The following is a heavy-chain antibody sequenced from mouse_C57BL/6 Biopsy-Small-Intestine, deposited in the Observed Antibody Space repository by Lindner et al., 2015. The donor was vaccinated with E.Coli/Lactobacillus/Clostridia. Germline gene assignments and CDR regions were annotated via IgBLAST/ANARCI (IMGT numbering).Heavy chain of an antibody. CDR2: IDPEDGET. Sequence: VQLQESGAELVKPGASVKLSCTASGFNIKDYYMHWVKQRTEQGLEWIGRIDPEDGETKYAPKFQGKATITADTSSNTAYLQLSSLISEDTAVYYCARMDGYYAMDYWGQGTSVTVSS. CDR1: GFNIKDYY. V-gene: IGHV14-2*01. CDR3: ARMDGYYAMDY. J-gene: IGHJ4*01.